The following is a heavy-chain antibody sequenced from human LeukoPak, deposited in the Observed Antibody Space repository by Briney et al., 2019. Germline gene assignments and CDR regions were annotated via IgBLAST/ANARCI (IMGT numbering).Heavy chain of an antibody. V-gene: IGHV3-21*01. CDR3: IVVVPAAARNNWFDP. CDR2: ISSSSSYI. D-gene: IGHD2-2*01. J-gene: IGHJ5*02. Sequence: GGSLRLSCAASGFTFSSYSMNWVRQAPGKGLEWVSSISSSSSYIYYADSVKGQFSISRDNAKNSLYLQMNSLRAEDTDPSGDIVVVPAAARNNWFDPWGQGTLVTVSS. CDR1: GFTFSSYS.